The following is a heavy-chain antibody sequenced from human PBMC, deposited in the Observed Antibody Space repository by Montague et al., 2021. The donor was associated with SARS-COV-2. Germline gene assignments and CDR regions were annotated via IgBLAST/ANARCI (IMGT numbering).Heavy chain of an antibody. V-gene: IGHV4-34*01. J-gene: IGHJ6*03. CDR3: ARLGDGIVPSPILGLGPYYAFYDMDV. Sequence: SETLSLTCAVFGESFSRYYWNWIRQPPGKGLEWIGEISHSGNTKXNPSLQSRVSISLDTSRNQFSLKVSSVSAADTAIYYCARLGDGIVPSPILGLGPYYAFYDMDVWGKGTTVTVSS. CDR2: ISHSGNT. D-gene: IGHD2-2*02. CDR1: GESFSRYY.